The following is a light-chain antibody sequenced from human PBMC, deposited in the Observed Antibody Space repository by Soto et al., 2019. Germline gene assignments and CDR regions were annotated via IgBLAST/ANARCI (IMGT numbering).Light chain of an antibody. Sequence: IHMTQSPSSLSASLWARVTITCRASQNIANYLNWYQQKPGKAPKVLIYAASRLQSGVPSRFSGSGSGTDFTLTISSLQPEDFAIYYCQQSYSTPPITFGQGTRLEIK. CDR2: AAS. J-gene: IGKJ5*01. V-gene: IGKV1-39*01. CDR1: QNIANY. CDR3: QQSYSTPPIT.